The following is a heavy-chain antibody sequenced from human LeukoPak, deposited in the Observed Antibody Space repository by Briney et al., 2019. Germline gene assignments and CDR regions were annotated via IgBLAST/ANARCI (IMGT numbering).Heavy chain of an antibody. CDR2: ISYDGSNK. V-gene: IGHV3-30*04. CDR1: GFTFSSYA. J-gene: IGHJ5*02. Sequence: PGRSLRFSCAASGFTFSSYAMHWVRQAPSKGLEWVAVISYDGSNKYYADSVKGRFTISRDNSKNTLYLQMDSLRAEDTAVYYCARAQVGYNWFDPWGQGTLVTVSS. D-gene: IGHD1-26*01. CDR3: ARAQVGYNWFDP.